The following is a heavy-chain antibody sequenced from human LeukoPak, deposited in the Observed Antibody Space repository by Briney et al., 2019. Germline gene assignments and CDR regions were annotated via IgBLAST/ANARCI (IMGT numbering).Heavy chain of an antibody. Sequence: SETLSLTYTVSGGSISSYYWSWIRQPPGKGLEWIGYIYYSGSTNYNPSLKSRVTISVDTSKNQFSLKLSSVTAADTAVYYCARGKDSGSYYRFGKYYFDYWGQGTLVTVSS. CDR1: GGSISSYY. CDR3: ARGKDSGSYYRFGKYYFDY. V-gene: IGHV4-59*01. D-gene: IGHD1-26*01. CDR2: IYYSGST. J-gene: IGHJ4*02.